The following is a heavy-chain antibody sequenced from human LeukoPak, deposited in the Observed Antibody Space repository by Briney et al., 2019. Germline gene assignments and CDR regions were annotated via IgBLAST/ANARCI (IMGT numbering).Heavy chain of an antibody. V-gene: IGHV1-8*01. CDR2: MNPNSGNT. CDR1: GYTFSSYD. D-gene: IGHD3-16*01. J-gene: IGHJ4*02. Sequence: ASVKVSCKASGYTFSSYDVNWERQATGQGLEWMGWMNPNSGNTGYAQKFQGRVTMTRNTSISTAYMELSSLRSEDTAVYYCARGIRGRRTFDYWGQGTLVTVSS. CDR3: ARGIRGRRTFDY.